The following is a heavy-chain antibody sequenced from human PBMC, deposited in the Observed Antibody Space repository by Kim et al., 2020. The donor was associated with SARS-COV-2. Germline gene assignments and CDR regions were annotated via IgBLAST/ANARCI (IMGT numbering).Heavy chain of an antibody. CDR3: ARGSSLTIFGVVGWFDP. J-gene: IGHJ5*02. Sequence: RKSRVTLSVDPSKNQFSLKLSSVTAADTAVYYCARGSSLTIFGVVGWFDPWGQGTLVTVSS. D-gene: IGHD3-3*01. V-gene: IGHV4-59*09.